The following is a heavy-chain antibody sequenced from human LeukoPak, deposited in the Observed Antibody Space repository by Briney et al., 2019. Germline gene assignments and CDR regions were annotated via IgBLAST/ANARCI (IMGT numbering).Heavy chain of an antibody. J-gene: IGHJ4*02. CDR1: GFTFSGYG. CDR2: IWYDGSKR. V-gene: IGHV3-33*01. CDR3: ARDTGTVAPDLDY. D-gene: IGHD6-19*01. Sequence: GRSLRLSCVTSGFTFSGYGVHWIRQVPGKGLDWVAVIWYDGSKRYYADSVKGRFTVSRDDSKNTLYLQMNSLRVDDTAVYYCARDTGTVAPDLDYWGQGTLVTVSS.